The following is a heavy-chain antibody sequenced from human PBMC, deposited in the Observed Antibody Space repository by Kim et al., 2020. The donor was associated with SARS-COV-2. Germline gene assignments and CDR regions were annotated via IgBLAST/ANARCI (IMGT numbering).Heavy chain of an antibody. CDR3: VRDGQYTFDY. CDR2: IIAIFGAA. CDR1: GGPFNTYT. V-gene: IGHV1-69*13. D-gene: IGHD1-1*01. Sequence: SVKVSCKASGGPFNTYTFSWVRLAPGQRPEWMGGIIAIFGAAKYAQKFQGRVTITADESTSTVYMELSSLRSEDTAVYYCVRDGQYTFDYWGQGTLVTVSS. J-gene: IGHJ4*02.